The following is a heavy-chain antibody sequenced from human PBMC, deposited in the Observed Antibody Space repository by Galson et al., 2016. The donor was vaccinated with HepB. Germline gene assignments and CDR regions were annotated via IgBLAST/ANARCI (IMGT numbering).Heavy chain of an antibody. CDR3: ARDNCINAICYTGWFDS. CDR2: ISYII. D-gene: IGHD2-8*01. CDR1: GFTFSTYN. Sequence: SLRLSCAASGFTFSTYNMNWVRQAPGKGLEWVSSISYIIYYADSVRGRFTISRDNAKNSLFLQMNSLRVEDTAVYYCARDNCINAICYTGWFDSWGQGTQVTVSA. V-gene: IGHV3-21*01. J-gene: IGHJ5*01.